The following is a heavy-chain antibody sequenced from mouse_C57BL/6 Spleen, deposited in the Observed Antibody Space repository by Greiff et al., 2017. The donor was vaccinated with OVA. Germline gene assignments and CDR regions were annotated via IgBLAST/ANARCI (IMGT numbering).Heavy chain of an antibody. D-gene: IGHD1-1*01. V-gene: IGHV1-80*01. Sequence: VKLQESGAELVKPGASVKISCKASGYAFSSYWMNWVKQRPGKGLEWIGQIYPGDGDTNYNGKFKGKATLTADKSSSTAYMQLSSLTSEDSAVYFCARSGYYGSSPLFDYWGQGTTLTVSS. CDR1: GYAFSSYW. CDR3: ARSGYYGSSPLFDY. J-gene: IGHJ2*01. CDR2: IYPGDGDT.